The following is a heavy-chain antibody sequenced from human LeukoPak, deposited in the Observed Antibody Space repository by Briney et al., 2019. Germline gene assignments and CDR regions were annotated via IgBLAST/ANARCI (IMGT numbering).Heavy chain of an antibody. V-gene: IGHV3-72*01. D-gene: IGHD4-17*01. CDR2: TRNKPNGYTT. CDR3: VRVRHGDYFDY. CDR1: VFSITNQY. Sequence: GWALRLSYAASVFSITNQYMDWFRQAPGKGPEGVGRTRNKPNGYTTDYGTSVRGRSIVSRDDSENSLYLQMNGLKTDDTAVYYCVRVRHGDYFDYWGQGTLVTVSS. J-gene: IGHJ4*02.